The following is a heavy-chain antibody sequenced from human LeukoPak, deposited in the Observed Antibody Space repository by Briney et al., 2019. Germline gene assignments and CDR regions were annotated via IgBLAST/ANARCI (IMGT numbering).Heavy chain of an antibody. Sequence: SETLSLTCAVYGGSLSGYYWSWIRQPPGKGLEWIGEINHSGSTNYNPSLKSRVTISVDTSKNQFSLKLSSVTAADTAVYYCARGSCIVGATTYTPARGAFDIWGQGTMVTVSS. V-gene: IGHV4-34*01. D-gene: IGHD1-26*01. J-gene: IGHJ3*02. CDR1: GGSLSGYY. CDR3: ARGSCIVGATTYTPARGAFDI. CDR2: INHSGST.